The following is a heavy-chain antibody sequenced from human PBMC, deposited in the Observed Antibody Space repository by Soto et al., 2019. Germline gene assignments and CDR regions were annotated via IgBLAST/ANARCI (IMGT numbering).Heavy chain of an antibody. Sequence: QVHLVQSGAEVKKPGASVKVSCKASGYIFTNYGISWVRQVAGQGLEWMGWISAYDGNTNFAQKFQGRVIMATDSSTTTAYMELRRLRSDDTAVYYCARDILYCVSDYWGQGTLVTVSS. V-gene: IGHV1-18*01. J-gene: IGHJ4*02. CDR3: ARDILYCVSDY. CDR2: ISAYDGNT. D-gene: IGHD3-10*02. CDR1: GYIFTNYG.